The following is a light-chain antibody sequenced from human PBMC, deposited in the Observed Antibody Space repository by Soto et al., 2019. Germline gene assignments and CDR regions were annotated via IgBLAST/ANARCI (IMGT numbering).Light chain of an antibody. CDR2: GAS. J-gene: IGKJ4*01. Sequence: EIVMTQSPATLSVSPGERATLSCRASQSVSSNLAWYQQKPGQAPRLLIYGASNRDTGIPDSFSGSGSGTEFTINISSLQSEDFAVYYCQQYNNWPALTFGGGTKVEIK. CDR3: QQYNNWPALT. CDR1: QSVSSN. V-gene: IGKV3-15*01.